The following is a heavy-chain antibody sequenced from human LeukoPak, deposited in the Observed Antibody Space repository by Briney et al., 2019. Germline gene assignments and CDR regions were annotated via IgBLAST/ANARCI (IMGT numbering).Heavy chain of an antibody. Sequence: ASGKVSCKASGYTFTSYYMHWVRQAPGQGLEWMGIINPSGGSTSYAQKFQGRVTMTRDTSTSTVYMELSSLRSEDTAVYYCARSITMVRGINWFDPWGQGTLVTVSS. J-gene: IGHJ5*02. CDR2: INPSGGST. V-gene: IGHV1-46*01. D-gene: IGHD3-10*01. CDR3: ARSITMVRGINWFDP. CDR1: GYTFTSYY.